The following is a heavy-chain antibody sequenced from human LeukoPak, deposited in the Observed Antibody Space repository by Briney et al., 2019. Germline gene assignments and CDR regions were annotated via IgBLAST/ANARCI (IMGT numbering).Heavy chain of an antibody. CDR2: ISYDGSNK. V-gene: IGHV3-30*18. CDR3: AKPLGAARAEFDY. J-gene: IGHJ4*02. CDR1: GFTFSSYG. D-gene: IGHD6-6*01. Sequence: GGSLRLSCAASGFTFSSYGMHWVRQAPDKGLEWVAVISYDGSNKYYADSVKGLFTISRDNSKNTLYLQMNSLRAEDTAVYYCAKPLGAARAEFDYWGQGTLVTVSS.